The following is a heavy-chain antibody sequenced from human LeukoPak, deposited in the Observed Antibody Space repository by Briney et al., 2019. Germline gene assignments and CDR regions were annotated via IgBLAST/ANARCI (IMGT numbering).Heavy chain of an antibody. Sequence: ASVKVSCKASGYTFIDYYIHWVRQAPGQGLEFLGWISPDSGGTNYPQKFQGRVTLTKDTSISTAYMELSRLRSDDTAVYYCVTLGATYFDYWGQGTLVTVS. J-gene: IGHJ4*02. V-gene: IGHV1-2*02. CDR1: GYTFIDYY. CDR3: VTLGATYFDY. CDR2: ISPDSGGT. D-gene: IGHD1-26*01.